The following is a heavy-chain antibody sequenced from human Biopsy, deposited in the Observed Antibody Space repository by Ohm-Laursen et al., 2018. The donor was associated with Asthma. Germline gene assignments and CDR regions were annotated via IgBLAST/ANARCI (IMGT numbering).Heavy chain of an antibody. CDR1: GYSLTDLS. CDR2: HDHEEGGT. D-gene: IGHD4-17*01. Sequence: SVKVPCKISGYSLTDLSMHWVRQAPGQGLEWMGGHDHEEGGTVNAWRFQGRVTMTEDTSTDTAYMELSSLSSDDTAVYYCASDFPKDYVRYNFQFWGQGTLVTVSS. J-gene: IGHJ4*02. CDR3: ASDFPKDYVRYNFQF. V-gene: IGHV1-24*01.